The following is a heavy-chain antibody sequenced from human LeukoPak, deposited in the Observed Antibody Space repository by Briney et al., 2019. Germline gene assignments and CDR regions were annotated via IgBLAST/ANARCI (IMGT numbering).Heavy chain of an antibody. CDR1: GYTLTELS. D-gene: IGHD3-10*01. Sequence: GASVKVSCKVSGYTLTELSMHWVRQAPGKGLEWMGRFDPEDGETIYAQTLQGRVTMTEDTSTDTAYMELSSLGSEDTAVYYCATEALDDSDSYFEYWGQGTLVTVSS. CDR2: FDPEDGET. J-gene: IGHJ4*02. V-gene: IGHV1-24*01. CDR3: ATEALDDSDSYFEY.